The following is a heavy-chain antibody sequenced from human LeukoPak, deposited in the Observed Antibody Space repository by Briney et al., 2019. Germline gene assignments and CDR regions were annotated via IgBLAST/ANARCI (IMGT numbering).Heavy chain of an antibody. CDR3: ARDFPQVRALRYFDWLYTDDAFDI. D-gene: IGHD3-9*01. Sequence: GGSLRLSCAASGFTFSSYGMHWVRQVPGMGLEWVAVIWYDGSNKYYADSVKGRFTISRDNSKNTLYLQMNSLRAEDTAVYYRARDFPQVRALRYFDWLYTDDAFDIWGQGTMVTVSS. CDR2: IWYDGSNK. CDR1: GFTFSSYG. V-gene: IGHV3-33*08. J-gene: IGHJ3*02.